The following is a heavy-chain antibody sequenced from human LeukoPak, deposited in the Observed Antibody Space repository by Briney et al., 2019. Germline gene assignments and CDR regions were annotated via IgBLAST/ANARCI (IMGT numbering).Heavy chain of an antibody. J-gene: IGHJ4*02. D-gene: IGHD3-22*01. CDR2: INHRGST. Sequence: SETLSLTCAVYGGSFSGYYWSWIRQPPGKGLEWIGEINHRGSTNYNPSLKSRVTISVDTSKNQFSLKLSSVTAADTAVYYCARRTNSSGYYHFDYWGQGTLVTVSS. V-gene: IGHV4-34*01. CDR3: ARRTNSSGYYHFDY. CDR1: GGSFSGYY.